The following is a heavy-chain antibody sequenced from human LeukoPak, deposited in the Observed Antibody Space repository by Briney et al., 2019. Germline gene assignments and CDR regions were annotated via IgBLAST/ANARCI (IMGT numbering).Heavy chain of an antibody. CDR2: IYYSGST. CDR3: ARDTGGYGDYLFDY. D-gene: IGHD4-17*01. CDR1: GGSISSGDYY. Sequence: SETLSLTCTVSGGSISSGDYYWSWIRQPPGKGLEWIGYIYYSGSTYYNPSLKSRVTISVDTYKNQFSLKLSSVTAADTAVYYCARDTGGYGDYLFDYWGQGTLVTVSS. V-gene: IGHV4-30-4*08. J-gene: IGHJ4*02.